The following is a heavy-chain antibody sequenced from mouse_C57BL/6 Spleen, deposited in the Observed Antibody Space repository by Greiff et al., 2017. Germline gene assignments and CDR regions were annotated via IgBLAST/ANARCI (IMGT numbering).Heavy chain of an antibody. Sequence: DVKLVESEGGLVQPGSSMKLSCTASGFTFSDYYMAWVRQVPEKGLEWVANINYDGSSTYYLDSLKSRFIISRDNAKNILYLQMSSLKSEDTATYYCAREGGPYYSNYGAMDYWGQGTSVTVSS. J-gene: IGHJ4*01. CDR1: GFTFSDYY. CDR3: AREGGPYYSNYGAMDY. CDR2: INYDGSST. D-gene: IGHD2-5*01. V-gene: IGHV5-16*01.